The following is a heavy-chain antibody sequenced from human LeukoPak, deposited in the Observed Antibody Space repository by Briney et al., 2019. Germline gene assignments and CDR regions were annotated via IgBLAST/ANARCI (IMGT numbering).Heavy chain of an antibody. J-gene: IGHJ4*02. CDR1: GGSFSGYY. CDR2: INHSGST. Sequence: NLSETLSLTCAVYGGSFSGYYWSWIRQPPGKGLEWIGEINHSGSTNYNPSLKSRVTISVDTSKNQFSLKLSSVTAADTAVYYCARQELQSPYYYDSSGYYFDYWGQGTLVTVSS. D-gene: IGHD3-22*01. V-gene: IGHV4-34*01. CDR3: ARQELQSPYYYDSSGYYFDY.